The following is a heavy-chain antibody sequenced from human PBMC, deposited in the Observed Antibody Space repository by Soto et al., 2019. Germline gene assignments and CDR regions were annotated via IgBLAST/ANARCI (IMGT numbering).Heavy chain of an antibody. D-gene: IGHD3-10*01. CDR3: ARGSEWFGGRLDY. J-gene: IGHJ4*02. Sequence: QVQLQESGPGLVKPSETLSLTCTVSGGSISSYYWSWIRQPPGKGLEWIGYIYYSGSTNYNPSLKSRVTISLDTSKNKFSLKLSYVTAADTAVYYCARGSEWFGGRLDYWGQGTLVTVSS. CDR2: IYYSGST. V-gene: IGHV4-59*01. CDR1: GGSISSYY.